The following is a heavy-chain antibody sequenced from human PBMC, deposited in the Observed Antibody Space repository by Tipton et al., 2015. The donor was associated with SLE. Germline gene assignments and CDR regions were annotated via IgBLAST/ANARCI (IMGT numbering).Heavy chain of an antibody. V-gene: IGHV4-31*03. CDR2: IYYNGNT. Sequence: TLSLTCTVSNASINSVGYYWTWIRQHPWKALEWIGYIYYNGNTYYNPSLKSRATISADTSNNEFSLRLTSVTAADTAIYYCASPGGGSGNFDAFDIWGQGTMVADSP. D-gene: IGHD3-10*01. CDR1: NASINSVGYY. CDR3: ASPGGGSGNFDAFDI. J-gene: IGHJ3*02.